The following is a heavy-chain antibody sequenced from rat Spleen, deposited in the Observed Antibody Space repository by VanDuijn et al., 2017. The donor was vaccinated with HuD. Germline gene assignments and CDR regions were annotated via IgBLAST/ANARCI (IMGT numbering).Heavy chain of an antibody. CDR2: ISTGGGNT. CDR1: GFTFSNYG. J-gene: IGHJ2*01. CDR3: TTQWGLYH. D-gene: IGHD1-7*01. Sequence: EVQLVESGGGLVQPGRSLKLSCAASGFTFSNYGMAWVRLTPMKGLEWVASISTGGGNTYYRDSVKGRFTISRNTAKNTLYLQMNSLRSVDTATYYCTTQWGLYHWGQGVMVTVSS. V-gene: IGHV5S13*01.